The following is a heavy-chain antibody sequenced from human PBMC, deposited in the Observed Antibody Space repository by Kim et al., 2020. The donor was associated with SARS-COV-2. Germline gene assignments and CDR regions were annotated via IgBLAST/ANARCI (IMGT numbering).Heavy chain of an antibody. V-gene: IGHV4-59*08. J-gene: IGHJ3*02. Sequence: SETLSLTCTVSGGSISSYYWSWIRQPPGKGLEWIGYIYYSGSTNYNPSLKSRVTISVDTSKNQFSLKLSSVTAADTAVYYCARPYYDILTGYYPYAFDIWGHGTMVTVSS. D-gene: IGHD3-9*01. CDR3: ARPYYDILTGYYPYAFDI. CDR2: IYYSGST. CDR1: GGSISSYY.